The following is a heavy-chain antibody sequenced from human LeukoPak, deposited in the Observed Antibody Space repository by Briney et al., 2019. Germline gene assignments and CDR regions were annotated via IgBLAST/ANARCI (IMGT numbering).Heavy chain of an antibody. J-gene: IGHJ5*02. V-gene: IGHV1-2*02. CDR3: AGHSSSSDVWFDP. Sequence: GASVKVSCKASGITVTDYFIHWVRQAPGQGLEWMGWINTHNGGTNYGQKFQGRVTMTRDTSINTVYMEVTRLTSDDTAIYYCAGHSSSSDVWFDPWGQGTLVTVSS. D-gene: IGHD6-6*01. CDR2: INTHNGGT. CDR1: GITVTDYF.